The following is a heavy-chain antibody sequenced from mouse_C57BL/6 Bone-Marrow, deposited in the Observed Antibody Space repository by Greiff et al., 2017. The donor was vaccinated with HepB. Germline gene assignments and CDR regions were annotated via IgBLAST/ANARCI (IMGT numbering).Heavy chain of an antibody. V-gene: IGHV5-6*01. D-gene: IGHD4-1*01. CDR2: ISSGGSYT. J-gene: IGHJ3*01. Sequence: EVKLQESGGDLVKPGWSLKLSCAASGFTFSSYGMSWVRQTPDKRLEWVATISSGGSYTYYPDSVKGRFTISRDNAKNTLYLQMSSLKSEDTAMYYCARGLGNWGQGTLVTVSA. CDR1: GFTFSSYG. CDR3: ARGLGN.